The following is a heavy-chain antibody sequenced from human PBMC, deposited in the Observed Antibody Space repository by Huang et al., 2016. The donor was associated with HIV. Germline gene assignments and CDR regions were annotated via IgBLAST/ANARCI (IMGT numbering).Heavy chain of an antibody. CDR1: GYSFASYD. CDR3: VRGWYIAALPYFDY. J-gene: IGHJ4*02. V-gene: IGHV1-8*01. CDR2: INPDSGNT. Sequence: QVHLVQSGAEVRVPGASVKVSCEASGYSFASYDINWVRQATGQGLEWMGGINPDSGNTGYAQKFQGRVTMTRNTSISTAYMELSSLRSEDTAKYFCVRGWYIAALPYFDYWGQGTLVTVSS. D-gene: IGHD6-6*01.